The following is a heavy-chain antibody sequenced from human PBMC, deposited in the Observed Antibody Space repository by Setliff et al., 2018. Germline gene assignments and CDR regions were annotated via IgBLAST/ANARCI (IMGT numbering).Heavy chain of an antibody. CDR1: GFTFSTYD. V-gene: IGHV3-23*01. J-gene: IGHJ3*02. Sequence: GGSLRLSCAASGFTFSTYDMSWVRQAPGKGLEWVSAISASGGSTYYADSGKGRCTISRDNSENTLYLQMNSLRADDTDVYYCARQRYYDTTGKAFDIWGQGTMVTVSS. CDR2: ISASGGST. CDR3: ARQRYYDTTGKAFDI. D-gene: IGHD3-22*01.